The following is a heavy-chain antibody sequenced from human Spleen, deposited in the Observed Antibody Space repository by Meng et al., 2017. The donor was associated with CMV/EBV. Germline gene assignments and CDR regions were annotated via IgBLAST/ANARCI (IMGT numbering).Heavy chain of an antibody. CDR3: ARHIRDCSSTSCYAEY. J-gene: IGHJ4*02. D-gene: IGHD2-2*01. CDR2: IYPGDSDT. V-gene: IGHV5-51*01. CDR1: GYSFASYW. Sequence: GRSLRLSCKGSGYSFASYWIAWVRQMPGKGLEWMGIIYPGDSDTRYSPSFEGQVTISADKSIRSAYLQWSSLKASDTAIYYCARHIRDCSSTSCYAEYWGQGTLVTVSS.